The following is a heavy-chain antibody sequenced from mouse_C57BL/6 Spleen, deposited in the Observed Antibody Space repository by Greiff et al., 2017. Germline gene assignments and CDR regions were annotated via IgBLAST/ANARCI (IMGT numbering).Heavy chain of an antibody. J-gene: IGHJ2*01. CDR3: ARGSDYYFDY. Sequence: VQLQQPGAELVMPGASVKLSCKASGYTFTSYWMHWVKQRPGQGLEWIGEIDPSSSYTNYNQKFKGKSTLTVDKSSSTAYMQLSSLTSEDSAVYYCARGSDYYFDYWGQGTTLTVSS. V-gene: IGHV1-69*01. CDR1: GYTFTSYW. D-gene: IGHD1-3*01. CDR2: IDPSSSYT.